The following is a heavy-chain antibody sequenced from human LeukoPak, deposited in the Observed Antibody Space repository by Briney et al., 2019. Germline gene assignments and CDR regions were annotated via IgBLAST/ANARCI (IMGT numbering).Heavy chain of an antibody. CDR1: GFTFSDYW. CDR2: IWYDGSNK. CDR3: AREGDYIWGSLDY. Sequence: GGSLRLSCAASGFTFSDYWMTWVRQAPGKGLEWVAVIWYDGSNKYYADSVKGRFTISRDNSKNTLYLQMNSLRAEDTAVYYCAREGDYIWGSLDYWGQGTLVTVSS. J-gene: IGHJ4*02. D-gene: IGHD3-16*01. V-gene: IGHV3-33*08.